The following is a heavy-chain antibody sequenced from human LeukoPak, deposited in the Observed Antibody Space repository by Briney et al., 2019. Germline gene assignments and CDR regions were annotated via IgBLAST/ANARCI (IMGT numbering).Heavy chain of an antibody. V-gene: IGHV3-23*01. CDR3: ARDNYDSSTPYYFDY. D-gene: IGHD3-22*01. CDR1: GFTFSSYA. J-gene: IGHJ4*02. CDR2: ISDTGDST. Sequence: GGSLRLSCTASGFTFSSYAMSWVRQAPGKGLEWVSSISDTGDSTYYADSVKGRFTISRDNSKNTLYLQMNSLRAEDTAVYYCARDNYDSSTPYYFDYWGQGTLVTVSS.